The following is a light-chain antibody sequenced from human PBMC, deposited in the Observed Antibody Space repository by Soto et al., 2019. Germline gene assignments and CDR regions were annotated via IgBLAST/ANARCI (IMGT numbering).Light chain of an antibody. CDR3: QQSYSTLPYT. J-gene: IGKJ2*01. Sequence: DIQMTQSPSSLSASVGDRVTITCRASQSISNYLNWYQQKPGKPPKLLIYAASSLQSGVPSRFSGGGSGTDFTLTISSLQPEDFATYYCQQSYSTLPYTFGQGTKLEIK. CDR2: AAS. CDR1: QSISNY. V-gene: IGKV1-39*01.